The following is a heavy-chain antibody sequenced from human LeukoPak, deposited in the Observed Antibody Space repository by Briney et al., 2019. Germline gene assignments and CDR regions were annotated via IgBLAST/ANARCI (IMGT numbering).Heavy chain of an antibody. CDR1: GFTFSSYG. J-gene: IGHJ4*02. D-gene: IGHD3-10*01. Sequence: GGSLRLSCAASGFTFSSYGTHWVRQAPGKGLEWVAVISYDGSNKYYADSVKGRFTISRDNSKNTLYLQMNSLRAEDTAVYYCAKDHRRYYYGSGSYYLDYWGQGTLVTVSS. CDR2: ISYDGSNK. CDR3: AKDHRRYYYGSGSYYLDY. V-gene: IGHV3-30*18.